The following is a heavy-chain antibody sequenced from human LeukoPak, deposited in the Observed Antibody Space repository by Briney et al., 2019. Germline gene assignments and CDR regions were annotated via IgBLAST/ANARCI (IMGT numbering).Heavy chain of an antibody. CDR1: GGSISSYY. CDR2: IYYSGST. V-gene: IGHV4-59*01. J-gene: IGHJ3*02. D-gene: IGHD6-13*01. CDR3: AREGQQLVGDAFDI. Sequence: SETLSLTCTVSGGSISSYYWSWIRQPPGKGLEWIGYIYYSGSTNYNPSLKSRVTISVDTSKNQFSLKLSSVTAADTAAYYCAREGQQLVGDAFDIWGQGTMVTVSS.